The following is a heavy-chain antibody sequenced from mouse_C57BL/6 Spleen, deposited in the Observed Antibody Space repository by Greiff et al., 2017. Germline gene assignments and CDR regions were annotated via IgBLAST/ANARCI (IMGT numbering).Heavy chain of an antibody. J-gene: IGHJ4*01. CDR1: GFTFSSYA. CDR2: ISDGGSYT. CDR3: ARVITTGYAMDY. Sequence: EVMLVESGGGLVKPGGSLKLSCAASGFTFSSYAMSWVRQTPEKRLEWVATISDGGSYTYYPDNVKGRFTISRDNAKNNLYLQMSHLKSEDTAMYYCARVITTGYAMDYWGQGTSVTVSS. V-gene: IGHV5-4*03. D-gene: IGHD2-4*01.